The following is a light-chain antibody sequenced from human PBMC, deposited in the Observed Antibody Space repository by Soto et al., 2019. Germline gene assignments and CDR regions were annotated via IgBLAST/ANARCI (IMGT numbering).Light chain of an antibody. J-gene: IGLJ3*02. CDR3: CSYARGRIWV. CDR1: SNDVGSYDL. Sequence: QPVLTQPASVSGSPGQSINISCTGTSNDVGSYDLVSWYQLHPGKAPKLVIYEANKRPSGISNRFSVSKSGNTASLTISGRQAEDEAHYYCCSYARGRIWVFGGGTKLTVL. V-gene: IGLV2-23*01. CDR2: EAN.